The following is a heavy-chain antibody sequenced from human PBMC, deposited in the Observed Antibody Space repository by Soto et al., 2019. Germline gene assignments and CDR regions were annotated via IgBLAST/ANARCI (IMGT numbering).Heavy chain of an antibody. J-gene: IGHJ6*02. CDR1: GFTFSSYA. V-gene: IGHV3-23*01. CDR3: ARKGRWMAGVYYYYGMDV. D-gene: IGHD2-2*03. CDR2: ISGSGGST. Sequence: GSLRLSCAASGFTFSSYAMSWVRQAPGKGLEWVSAISGSGGSTYYADSVKGRFTISRDNSKNTLYLQMNSLRAEDTAVYYCARKGRWMAGVYYYYGMDVWGQGTTVTVSS.